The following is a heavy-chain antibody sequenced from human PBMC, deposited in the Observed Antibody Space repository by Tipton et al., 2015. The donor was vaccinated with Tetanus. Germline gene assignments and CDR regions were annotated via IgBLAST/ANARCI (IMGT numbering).Heavy chain of an antibody. CDR3: AKSHGYCSGGSCYYYYGMDV. D-gene: IGHD2-15*01. Sequence: SLRLSCAASGFTFSSYALSWVRQAPGKGLEWVSAISESGAVTYYADSVRGRFTLSRDNSKNTLYLQMNSLRADDTAVYYCAKSHGYCSGGSCYYYYGMDVWGQGTTVTVSS. V-gene: IGHV3-23*01. CDR1: GFTFSSYA. J-gene: IGHJ6*02. CDR2: ISESGAVT.